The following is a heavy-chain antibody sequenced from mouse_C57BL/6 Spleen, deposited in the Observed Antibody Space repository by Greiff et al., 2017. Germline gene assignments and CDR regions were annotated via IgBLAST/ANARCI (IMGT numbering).Heavy chain of an antibody. V-gene: IGHV5-6*01. D-gene: IGHD2-5*01. CDR3: ARRSNYGFDY. Sequence: EVQLVESGGDLVKPGGSLKLSCAASGFTFSSYGMSWVRQTPDKRLEWVATISSGGSYTYYPDSVKGRFTISRDNAKNTLYLQMSSLKSEDTAMYYCARRSNYGFDYWGQGTTLTVSS. J-gene: IGHJ2*01. CDR2: ISSGGSYT. CDR1: GFTFSSYG.